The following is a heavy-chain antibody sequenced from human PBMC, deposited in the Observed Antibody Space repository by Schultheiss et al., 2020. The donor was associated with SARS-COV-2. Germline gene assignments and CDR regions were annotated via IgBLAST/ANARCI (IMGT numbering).Heavy chain of an antibody. V-gene: IGHV1-2*04. J-gene: IGHJ6*02. CDR2: INPASGDT. D-gene: IGHD3-10*01. CDR1: GGTFSSYA. Sequence: GESLKISCKASGGTFSSYAISWVRQAPEQGLEWMGWINPASGDTYYAQKFQGWVTMTRDTSLSTAYMYLRRLRSDDTAVYYCAREGALVRGNYGMDVWGQGTTVTVSS. CDR3: AREGALVRGNYGMDV.